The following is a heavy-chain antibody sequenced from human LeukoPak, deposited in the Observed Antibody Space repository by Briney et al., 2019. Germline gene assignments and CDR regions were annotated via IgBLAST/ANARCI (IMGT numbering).Heavy chain of an antibody. CDR3: ARGRPHGNDY. D-gene: IGHD4-23*01. CDR1: GFTFSSYA. Sequence: QAGGSLRLSCAASGFTFSSYAMHWVRQAPGKGLEWVAVISYDGSNKYYADSVKGRFTISRDNSKNTLYLQMNSLRAEDTAVYYCARGRPHGNDYWGQGTLVTVSS. J-gene: IGHJ4*02. CDR2: ISYDGSNK. V-gene: IGHV3-30*04.